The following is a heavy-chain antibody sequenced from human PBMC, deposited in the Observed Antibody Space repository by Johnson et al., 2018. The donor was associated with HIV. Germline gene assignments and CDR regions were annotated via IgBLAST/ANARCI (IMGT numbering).Heavy chain of an antibody. CDR1: GFTFSSYG. CDR2: ISRDGGTE. CDR3: AVGIQLWFASEGDAFDI. V-gene: IGHV3-30*19. J-gene: IGHJ3*02. D-gene: IGHD5-18*01. Sequence: QVQLVESGGGVVHPGKSLRLSCVGSGFTFSSYGMHWVRQAPGAGLDWVAFISRDGGTEYYADSVKGRFAISRDNDKSTLYLLMNYLQPEDTAMYYCAVGIQLWFASEGDAFDIWGQGAMVSVSS.